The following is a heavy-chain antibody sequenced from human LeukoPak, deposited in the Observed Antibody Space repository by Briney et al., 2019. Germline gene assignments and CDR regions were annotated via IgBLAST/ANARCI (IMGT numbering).Heavy chain of an antibody. CDR3: ARHPSSYYYDRYYFDY. V-gene: IGHV4-59*01. J-gene: IGHJ4*02. Sequence: SETLSLTCTVSGGSISSYHWSWIRQPPGKGLEWIGYIYYSGSTNYNPSLKSRVTISVDTSKNQFSLKLSSVTAADTAVYYCARHPSSYYYDRYYFDYWGQGTLVTVSS. CDR1: GGSISSYH. CDR2: IYYSGST. D-gene: IGHD3-22*01.